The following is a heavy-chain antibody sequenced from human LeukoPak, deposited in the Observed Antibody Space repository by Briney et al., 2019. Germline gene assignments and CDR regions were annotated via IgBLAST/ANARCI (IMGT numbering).Heavy chain of an antibody. J-gene: IGHJ3*01. CDR3: ARCAVSGDCSGGSSYHFDV. V-gene: IGHV1-8*01. Sequence: ASVKVSCKASGDTFTSDIIWVGQATGQGLEWRIWMIANSANTAYATKFQGRVTMTRDTSIRTAYMELSGMGSEDTGVYYCARCAVSGDCSGGSSYHFDVWGQGTVVTVSS. D-gene: IGHD2-15*01. CDR1: GDTFTSD. CDR2: MIANSANT.